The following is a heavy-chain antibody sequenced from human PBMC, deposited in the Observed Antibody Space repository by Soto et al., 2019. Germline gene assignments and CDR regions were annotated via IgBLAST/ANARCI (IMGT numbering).Heavy chain of an antibody. V-gene: IGHV3-15*01. CDR2: IKSKTDGGTT. Sequence: PGGSLRLSXAASGFTFSNAWMSWVRQAPGKGLEWVGRIKSKTDGGTTDYAAPVKGRFTISRDDSKNTLYLQMNSLKTEDTAVYYCTTDPAVLWFGYYYYYGMDVWGQGTTVTVSS. CDR3: TTDPAVLWFGYYYYYGMDV. CDR1: GFTFSNAW. D-gene: IGHD3-10*01. J-gene: IGHJ6*02.